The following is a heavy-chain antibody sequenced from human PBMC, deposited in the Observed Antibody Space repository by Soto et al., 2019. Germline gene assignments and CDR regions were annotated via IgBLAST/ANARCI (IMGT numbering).Heavy chain of an antibody. CDR3: AKDGYSRRWSDP. CDR1: GASLSSYH. Sequence: SETLSLTCAVSGASLSSYHWSWVRQPAGKGREWIGRIQHTGNTNYNPYLKARVTMSVDTSKNQISLKMTSVTAADTAVYLCAKDGYSRRWSDPWGQGILVTVSS. D-gene: IGHD4-17*01. V-gene: IGHV4-4*07. J-gene: IGHJ5*02. CDR2: IQHTGNT.